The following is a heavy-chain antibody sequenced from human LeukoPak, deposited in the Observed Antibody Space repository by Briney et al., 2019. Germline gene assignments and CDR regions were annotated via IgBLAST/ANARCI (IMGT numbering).Heavy chain of an antibody. V-gene: IGHV4-59*01. J-gene: IGHJ4*02. CDR1: GGSISSYY. Sequence: SETLSLTCTVSGGSISSYYWSWIRQPPGKGLEWIGYIYYSGSTNYNPSLKSRVTISVDTSKNQFSLKLSSVSAADTAVYYCARAWATDYFDYWGQGTLVTVSS. CDR3: ARAWATDYFDY. CDR2: IYYSGST.